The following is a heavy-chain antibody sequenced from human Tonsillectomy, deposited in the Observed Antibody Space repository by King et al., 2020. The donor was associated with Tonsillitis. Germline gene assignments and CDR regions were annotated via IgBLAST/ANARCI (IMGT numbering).Heavy chain of an antibody. CDR2: ISGSGDST. V-gene: IGHV3-23*04. J-gene: IGHJ4*02. Sequence: EVQLVESGGGLVQPGGSLRLSCAASGFTLRNYAMTWVRQAPGKGLEWVSTISGSGDSTYYADSVKGRFTISRDNSKNTLSLQMNSLRAEDTAVYYCAKGVGAYSYDSSGYSAFFDYWGQGTLVTVSS. CDR3: AKGVGAYSYDSSGYSAFFDY. D-gene: IGHD3-22*01. CDR1: GFTLRNYA.